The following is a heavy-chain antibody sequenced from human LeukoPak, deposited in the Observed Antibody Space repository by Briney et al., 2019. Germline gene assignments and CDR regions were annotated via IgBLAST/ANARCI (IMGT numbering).Heavy chain of an antibody. Sequence: GASVKVSCKASDYTFTSYGISWVRQAPGQGLEWMGWISAYNGNTNYAQKLQGRVTMTTDTSTSTAYMELRSLRSDDTAVYYCARDGLYSGSYPSPGYWGQGTLVTVSS. CDR1: DYTFTSYG. CDR3: ARDGLYSGSYPSPGY. V-gene: IGHV1-18*01. CDR2: ISAYNGNT. D-gene: IGHD1-26*01. J-gene: IGHJ4*02.